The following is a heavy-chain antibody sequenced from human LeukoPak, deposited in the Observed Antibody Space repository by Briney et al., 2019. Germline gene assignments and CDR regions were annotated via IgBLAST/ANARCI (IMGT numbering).Heavy chain of an antibody. J-gene: IGHJ4*02. CDR1: GFTFSSYE. D-gene: IGHD6-13*01. V-gene: IGHV3-48*03. CDR3: ARDQNPGIAGNFDY. Sequence: GGSLRLSCAASGFTFSSYEMNWVRQAPGKGLEWVSYISSSGSTIYYADSVKGRFTISRDNAKNSLYLQMNSLRAEDTAVYYCARDQNPGIAGNFDYWGQGTLVTVSS. CDR2: ISSSGSTI.